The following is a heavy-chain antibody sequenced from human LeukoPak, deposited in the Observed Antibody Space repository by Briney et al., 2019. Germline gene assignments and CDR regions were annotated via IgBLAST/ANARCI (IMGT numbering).Heavy chain of an antibody. CDR2: ISSSGSTI. J-gene: IGHJ4*02. D-gene: IGHD6-13*01. Sequence: PGGSLRLSCAASGFTFSSYEMNWVRQAPGKGLEWVSYISSSGSTIYYADSVKGRFTISRDNAKNSLYLQMNSLRAEDTAVYYCANTGEGYSSSPPKYWGQGTLVTVSS. V-gene: IGHV3-48*03. CDR3: ANTGEGYSSSPPKY. CDR1: GFTFSSYE.